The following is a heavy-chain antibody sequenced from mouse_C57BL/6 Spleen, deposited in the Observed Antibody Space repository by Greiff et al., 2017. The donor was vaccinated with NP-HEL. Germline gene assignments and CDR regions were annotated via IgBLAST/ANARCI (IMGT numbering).Heavy chain of an antibody. V-gene: IGHV1-26*01. CDR1: GYTFTDYY. D-gene: IGHD2-3*01. J-gene: IGHJ4*01. CDR3: ARCHAGYYDAMDY. Sequence: EVQLQQSGPELVKPGASVKISCKASGYTFTDYYMNWVKQSHGKSLEWIGDINPNNGGTSYNQKFKGKATLTVDKSSSTAYMELRSLTAEDSAVYYCARCHAGYYDAMDYWGQGTSVTVSS. CDR2: INPNNGGT.